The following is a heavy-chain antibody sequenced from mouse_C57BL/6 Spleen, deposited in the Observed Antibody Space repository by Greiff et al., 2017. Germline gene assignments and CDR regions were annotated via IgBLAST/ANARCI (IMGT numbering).Heavy chain of an antibody. Sequence: QVQLQQPGAELVKPGASVKMSCKASGYTFTSYWITWVKQRPGQGLEWIGDLYPGSGSTNYNEKFKSKATLTVDPSSSTAYMQLSSLTSEDSAVYYCARRGIYYGNYGGFDYWGQGTTLTVSS. CDR2: LYPGSGST. J-gene: IGHJ2*01. V-gene: IGHV1-55*01. CDR1: GYTFTSYW. CDR3: ARRGIYYGNYGGFDY. D-gene: IGHD2-1*01.